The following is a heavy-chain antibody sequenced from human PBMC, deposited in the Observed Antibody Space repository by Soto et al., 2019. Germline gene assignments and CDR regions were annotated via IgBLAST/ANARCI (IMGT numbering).Heavy chain of an antibody. CDR1: GYTFSIYG. CDR3: ARSYCSTLTCYSTWFDP. J-gene: IGHJ5*02. D-gene: IGHD2-15*01. CDR2: ISPYNGDT. Sequence: ASVKVSCKASGYTFSIYGITWVRQAPGQGLEWMGWISPYNGDTSFAQKFQGRVSLTTDTPTSTAYMELRSLRPDDTAVYYCARSYCSTLTCYSTWFDPWGQGTLVTVSS. V-gene: IGHV1-18*04.